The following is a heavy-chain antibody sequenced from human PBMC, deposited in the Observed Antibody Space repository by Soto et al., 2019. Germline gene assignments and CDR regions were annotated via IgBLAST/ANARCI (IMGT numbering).Heavy chain of an antibody. CDR2: ISGSSTYI. CDR1: GFTFSSYS. J-gene: IGHJ5*02. CDR3: ARDLYFYDSGSYCDP. D-gene: IGHD3-10*01. V-gene: IGHV3-21*06. Sequence: EVQLVESGGGLVKPGGSLRLSCAASGFTFSSYSMNWVRQAPGKGLEWVSSISGSSTYIYYADSVKGRFTISRDNAKNSLYLQMNSLRAEDTAVYYCARDLYFYDSGSYCDPWGQGTLVTVSS.